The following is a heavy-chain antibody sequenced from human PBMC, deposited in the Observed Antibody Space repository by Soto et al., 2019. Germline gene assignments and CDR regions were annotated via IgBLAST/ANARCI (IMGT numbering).Heavy chain of an antibody. CDR1: GGTFSSYA. CDR2: IIPIFGTA. V-gene: IGHV1-69*01. D-gene: IGHD3-3*01. J-gene: IGHJ6*02. Sequence: QVQLVQSGAEVKKPGSSVKVSCKASGGTFSSYAISWVRQAPGQGLEWMGGIIPIFGTANYAQKFQGRLTITADESTSTAYMELSSLRSEDTDVYYCARVAGSSYAFWSAISGMDVWGQGTTVTVSS. CDR3: ARVAGSSYAFWSAISGMDV.